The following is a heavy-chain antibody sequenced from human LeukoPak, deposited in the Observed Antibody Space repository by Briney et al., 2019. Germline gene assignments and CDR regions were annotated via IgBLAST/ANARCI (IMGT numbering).Heavy chain of an antibody. CDR1: GFTFSDYY. V-gene: IGHV3-11*06. D-gene: IGHD3-22*01. CDR2: ISSSSSYT. J-gene: IGHJ4*02. CDR3: ARGPNYYDSSGYYYLDY. Sequence: PGGSLRLSCAASGFTFSDYYMSWIRQAPGKGLEWVSYISSSSSYTNYADSVKGRFTISRDNAKNSLYLQMNSLRAEDTAVYYCARGPNYYDSSGYYYLDYWGQGTLVTVSS.